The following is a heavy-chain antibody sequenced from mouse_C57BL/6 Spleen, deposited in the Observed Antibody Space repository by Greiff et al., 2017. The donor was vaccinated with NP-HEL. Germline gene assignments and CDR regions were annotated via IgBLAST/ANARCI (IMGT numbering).Heavy chain of an antibody. CDR2: IYPGSGNT. CDR1: GYCFTSYY. D-gene: IGHD2-3*01. Sequence: VQLQESGPELVKPGASVKISCKASGYCFTSYYIHWVKQRPGQGLEWIGWIYPGSGNTKYNEKFKGKATLTVDTSSSTAYMQLSILASEDSAVYYCVYDGYLSWFAYWGQGTLVTVSA. V-gene: IGHV1-66*01. CDR3: VYDGYLSWFAY. J-gene: IGHJ3*01.